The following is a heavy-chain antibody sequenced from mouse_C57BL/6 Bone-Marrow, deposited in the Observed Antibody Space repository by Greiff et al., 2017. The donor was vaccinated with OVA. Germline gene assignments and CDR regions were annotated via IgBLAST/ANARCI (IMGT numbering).Heavy chain of an antibody. V-gene: IGHV2-5*01. CDR3: ASPCYDGYFPFAY. CDR1: GFSLTSYG. D-gene: IGHD2-3*01. Sequence: QVQLQQSGPGLVQPSQSLSITCTVSGFSLTSYGVHWVRQSPGKGLEWLGVIWRGGSTDYNAAIMSRLSITKDNSKSQVFFNMNSLQADDTAIYYCASPCYDGYFPFAYWGQGTLVTVSA. CDR2: IWRGGST. J-gene: IGHJ3*01.